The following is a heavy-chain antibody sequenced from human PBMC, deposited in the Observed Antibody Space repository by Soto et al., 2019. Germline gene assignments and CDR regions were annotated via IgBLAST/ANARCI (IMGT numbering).Heavy chain of an antibody. D-gene: IGHD6-19*01. V-gene: IGHV4-4*07. Sequence: LSXTCTLSGVSISSYYWSWMRQPAGEGLEWIGRIYTSGSTNYNPSLKSRVTMSVDTSKNQFSLKLSSVTAADTAVYYCARAVARGVPTLTSYYYYGMDVCGQRTTVTVSS. CDR3: ARAVARGVPTLTSYYYYGMDV. CDR1: GVSISSYY. J-gene: IGHJ6*02. CDR2: IYTSGST.